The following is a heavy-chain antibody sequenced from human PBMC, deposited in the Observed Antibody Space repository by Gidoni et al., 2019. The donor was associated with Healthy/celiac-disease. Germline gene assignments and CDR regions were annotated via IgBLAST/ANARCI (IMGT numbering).Heavy chain of an antibody. Sequence: QVQLQESGPGLVKPSETLSLTCTVSGGSISSSYWSWIRQPPGKGLEWIGYIYYSGSTNYNPSLKSRVTISVDTSKNQFSLKLSSVTAADTAVYYCARARRGYYDSSGYYYFDYWGQGTLVTVSS. CDR3: ARARRGYYDSSGYYYFDY. CDR1: GGSISSSY. CDR2: IYYSGST. J-gene: IGHJ4*02. D-gene: IGHD3-22*01. V-gene: IGHV4-59*01.